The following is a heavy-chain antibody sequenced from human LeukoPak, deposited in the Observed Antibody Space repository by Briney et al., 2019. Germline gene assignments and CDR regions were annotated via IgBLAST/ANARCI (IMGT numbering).Heavy chain of an antibody. Sequence: ASVKVSCKASGYRFAGYYMHWVRQAPGQGLEWMGWINANTGDTNYAQKFQGGVTMTRDTSITTAYMELSRLRSDDTAAYYCTRGGYSGFETIDHWGQGTLVTVSS. D-gene: IGHD5-12*01. CDR2: INANTGDT. J-gene: IGHJ4*02. CDR1: GYRFAGYY. CDR3: TRGGYSGFETIDH. V-gene: IGHV1-2*02.